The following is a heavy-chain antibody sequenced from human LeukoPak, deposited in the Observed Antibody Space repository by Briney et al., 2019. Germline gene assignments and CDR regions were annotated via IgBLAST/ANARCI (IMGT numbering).Heavy chain of an antibody. Sequence: GSLRLSCSASGCTFSSEWMHWVRQAPGRGLVWISHIDGNGRTTNYGDSVRGRFTVSRDNAKNTLYLQMNSLRAEDTAVYYCARDVPRTSGPWGQGTLVTVSS. CDR3: ARDVPRTSGP. D-gene: IGHD3-10*01. CDR1: GCTFSSEW. CDR2: IDGNGRTT. V-gene: IGHV3-74*01. J-gene: IGHJ5*02.